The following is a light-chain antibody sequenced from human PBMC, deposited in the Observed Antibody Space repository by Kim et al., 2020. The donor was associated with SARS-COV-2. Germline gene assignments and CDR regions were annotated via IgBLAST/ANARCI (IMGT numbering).Light chain of an antibody. CDR3: CSYAGSNTFVV. J-gene: IGLJ2*01. V-gene: IGLV2-11*01. CDR2: DVA. CDR1: SSDVGGWNY. Sequence: QSALTQPRSVSGSPGQSVTISCTGTSSDVGGWNYVSWYQQHPDKAPKLIIYDVAKRPSGVPNRFSGSKSGNTASLTISGLQTEDEADYYCCSYAGSNTFVVFGVGTMLTVL.